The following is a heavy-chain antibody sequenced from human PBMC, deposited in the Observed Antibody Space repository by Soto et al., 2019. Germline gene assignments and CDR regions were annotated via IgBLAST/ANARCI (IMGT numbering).Heavy chain of an antibody. CDR2: ISAYNGNT. CDR1: GYTFTSYG. J-gene: IGHJ4*02. D-gene: IGHD5-12*01. V-gene: IGHV1-18*01. Sequence: ASVKVSCKASGYTFTSYGISWVRQAAGQGLEWMGWISAYNGNTNYAQKLQGRVTMTTDTSTSTAYMELRSLRSDDTAVYYCATSGERGYSGYDLIRFDYWGQGTLVTVSS. CDR3: ATSGERGYSGYDLIRFDY.